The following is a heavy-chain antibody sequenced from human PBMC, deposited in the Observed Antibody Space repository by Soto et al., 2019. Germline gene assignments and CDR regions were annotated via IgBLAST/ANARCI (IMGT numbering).Heavy chain of an antibody. J-gene: IGHJ5*02. CDR1: GFTFSSYN. Sequence: GGSLRLSCAASGFTFSSYNMNWVRQAPGKGLEWVSPISSSSAYIYYADSVKGRFTISRDNAKNSLYLQMNSLRAEDTAVYYCARIDCSSASCYDPWFDPWGQGTLVTVSS. CDR2: ISSSSAYI. CDR3: ARIDCSSASCYDPWFDP. V-gene: IGHV3-21*01. D-gene: IGHD2-2*01.